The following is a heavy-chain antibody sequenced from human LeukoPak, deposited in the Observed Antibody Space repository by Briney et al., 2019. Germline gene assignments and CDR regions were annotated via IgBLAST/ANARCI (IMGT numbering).Heavy chain of an antibody. CDR1: GFSCISYA. V-gene: IGHV3-23*01. CDR2: ISDSGGRS. D-gene: IGHD1-14*01. CDR3: AKGKVNHDGAIDV. J-gene: IGHJ3*01. Sequence: GGSLRLSCEGSGFSCISYAMHWVRQAPGKGLEWVSGISDSGGRSYYADSVKGRFTIARDNSKKKLYLQMNNLRVEDTAVYYCAKGKVNHDGAIDVWGQGTRVIVSS.